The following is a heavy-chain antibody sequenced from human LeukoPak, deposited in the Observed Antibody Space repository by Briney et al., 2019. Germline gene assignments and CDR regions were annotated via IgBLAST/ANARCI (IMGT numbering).Heavy chain of an antibody. CDR2: IYYSGST. J-gene: IGHJ4*02. D-gene: IGHD3-22*01. Sequence: SETLSLTCTVSGGSISSSSYYWGWIRQPPGKGLEWIGSIYYSGSTYYNPSLKSRVTIPVDTSKNQFSLKLSSVTAADTAVYYCARVYYDSSGYFLDYWGQGTLVTVSS. V-gene: IGHV4-39*07. CDR3: ARVYYDSSGYFLDY. CDR1: GGSISSSSYY.